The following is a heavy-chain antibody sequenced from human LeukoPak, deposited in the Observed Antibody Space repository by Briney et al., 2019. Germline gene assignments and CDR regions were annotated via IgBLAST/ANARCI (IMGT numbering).Heavy chain of an antibody. CDR2: SRNKVNRYTT. D-gene: IGHD6-19*01. Sequence: GGSLRLSCAASGFTFSDHYMDWLRQAPGKGLEWVCRSRNKVNRYTTEYAASVKGGFTISRDESKNSLFLQMDSLKTEDTAVYYCAGAMKHGNVWYWFDPWGQGTLVTVSP. CDR1: GFTFSDHY. J-gene: IGHJ5*02. CDR3: AGAMKHGNVWYWFDP. V-gene: IGHV3-72*01.